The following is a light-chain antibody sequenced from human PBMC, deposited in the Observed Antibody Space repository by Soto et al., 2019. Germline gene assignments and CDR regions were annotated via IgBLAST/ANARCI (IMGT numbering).Light chain of an antibody. CDR3: QHYNDYSWT. Sequence: DIHMTQSPSTLSASVGDRVTITCRASQSISVWLAWYQQKPGKAPNLLIYKTSSLETGVPSRFRGSGSWTEFTLTISSLQPDDFANYYCQHYNDYSWTFGQGTKVEIK. CDR2: KTS. J-gene: IGKJ1*01. CDR1: QSISVW. V-gene: IGKV1-5*03.